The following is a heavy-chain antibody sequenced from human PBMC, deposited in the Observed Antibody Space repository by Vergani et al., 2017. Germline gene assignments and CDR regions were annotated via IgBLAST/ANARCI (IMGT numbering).Heavy chain of an antibody. Sequence: EVRLLESGGGLAQPVGSLRVSCSASGFRVTTYYMSWVRQAPGKGLEWVSVIKSDGRTSYAESVRGRFTISRDTSRNAVYLQMNILRVEDTGVYYCTRSECSGTTCYGHYFDLWGHGILVTVSS. D-gene: IGHD2-15*01. V-gene: IGHV3-66*02. CDR3: TRSECSGTTCYGHYFDL. CDR1: GFRVTTYY. CDR2: IKSDGRT. J-gene: IGHJ4*01.